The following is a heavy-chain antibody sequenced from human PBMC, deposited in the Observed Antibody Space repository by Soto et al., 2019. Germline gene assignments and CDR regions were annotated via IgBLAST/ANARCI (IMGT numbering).Heavy chain of an antibody. CDR3: ARDHNWSFDY. CDR2: IGRTRKYI. J-gene: IGHJ4*02. V-gene: IGHV3-48*02. Sequence: PACSPTLSCAASGFTFDDYSMNWVRQAPGKGLEWVSYIGRTRKYIDYADSVKGRFTISRDGAKNSVFLQMNSLRDEDTAVYYCARDHNWSFDYWGQGIPVTVSS. D-gene: IGHD1-20*01. CDR1: GFTFDDYS.